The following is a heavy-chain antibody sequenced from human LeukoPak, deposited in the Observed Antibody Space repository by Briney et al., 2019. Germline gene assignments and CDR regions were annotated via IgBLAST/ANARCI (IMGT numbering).Heavy chain of an antibody. CDR3: TRGELEVDY. CDR1: GFTFGDYA. D-gene: IGHD1-1*01. Sequence: GGSLRLSCTASGFTFGDYAMSWVRQAPGKGLEGVGFIRSKAYGGTAEYAASVKGRFTISRDDSKSIAYLQMNSLTTETTAVYYCTRGELEVDYWGPGTLVTVSS. J-gene: IGHJ4*02. V-gene: IGHV3-49*04. CDR2: IRSKAYGGTA.